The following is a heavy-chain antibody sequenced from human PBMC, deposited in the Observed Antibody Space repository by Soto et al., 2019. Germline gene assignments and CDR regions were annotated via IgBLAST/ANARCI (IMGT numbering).Heavy chain of an antibody. CDR3: ARGRWSDRFIN. CDR1: GEDLNSYY. Sequence: QVQLQQWGAGLLKPSETLSLTCAVYGEDLNSYYWSWIRQAPGKGLEWIGEIYDARRTTYNPSLRSRVTISEVASSQQYTLRLISLTAADTAIYYFARGRWSDRFINWGQGTLVTVSS. J-gene: IGHJ4*02. CDR2: IYDARRT. D-gene: IGHD2-15*01. V-gene: IGHV4-34*02.